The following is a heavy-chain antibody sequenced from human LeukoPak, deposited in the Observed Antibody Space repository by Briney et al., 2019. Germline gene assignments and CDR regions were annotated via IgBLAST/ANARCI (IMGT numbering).Heavy chain of an antibody. CDR1: GFSLRTRGMC. CDR3: TRSPNGSYRSPYGFNI. V-gene: IGHV2-70*11. Sequence: SGPTLVNPTQTLTLTCTFSGFSLRTRGMCVSWICQPPWKALEWLSRIDWDDDKYYSTSLKTRLTISKDTSKNQVVLTMTNMDPVDTATYYCTRSPNGSYRSPYGFNIWGQGTMVTVSS. D-gene: IGHD1-26*01. J-gene: IGHJ3*02. CDR2: IDWDDDK.